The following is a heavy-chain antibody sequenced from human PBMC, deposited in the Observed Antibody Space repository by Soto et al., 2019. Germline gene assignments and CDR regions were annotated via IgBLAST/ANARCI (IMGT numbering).Heavy chain of an antibody. V-gene: IGHV3-48*01. CDR3: ARVIRGVIITGYYYYMDV. CDR1: GFTFSSYS. D-gene: IGHD3-10*01. Sequence: GGSLRLSCAASGFTFSSYSMNWVRQAPGKGLEWVSYISSSSSTIYYADSVKGRFTISRDNAKNSLYLQMNSLRAEDTAVYYCARVIRGVIITGYYYYMDVWGKGTTVTVSS. J-gene: IGHJ6*03. CDR2: ISSSSSTI.